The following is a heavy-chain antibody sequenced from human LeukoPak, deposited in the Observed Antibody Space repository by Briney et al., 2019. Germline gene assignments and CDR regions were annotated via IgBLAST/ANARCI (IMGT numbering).Heavy chain of an antibody. Sequence: PSETLSLTCAVSGDSVNSGGFSWSWIRKPSGKDLEWIGYIYHSGITYYNPSLKSRVTMSLDTSKNQFSLKLSSVTAADTAVYYCARHGFGVVIVYYFDYWGQGTLVTVSS. CDR3: ARHGFGVVIVYYFDY. D-gene: IGHD3-3*01. J-gene: IGHJ4*02. V-gene: IGHV4-30-2*03. CDR2: IYHSGIT. CDR1: GDSVNSGGFS.